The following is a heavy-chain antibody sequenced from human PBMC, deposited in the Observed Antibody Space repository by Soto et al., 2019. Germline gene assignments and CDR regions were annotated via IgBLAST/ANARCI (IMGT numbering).Heavy chain of an antibody. Sequence: QVQLVESGGGVVQPGRSLRLSCAASGFIFSNYGMHWVRQAPGKGLEWAAVIWYDGSNKYYVDSVKGRFTISRDNSKNTLYLQMNSLRAEDTAVYYCVRDWSPRGYCTNGVCLDAFDIWGQGTMVTVSS. CDR1: GFIFSNYG. D-gene: IGHD2-8*01. J-gene: IGHJ3*02. CDR3: VRDWSPRGYCTNGVCLDAFDI. V-gene: IGHV3-33*01. CDR2: IWYDGSNK.